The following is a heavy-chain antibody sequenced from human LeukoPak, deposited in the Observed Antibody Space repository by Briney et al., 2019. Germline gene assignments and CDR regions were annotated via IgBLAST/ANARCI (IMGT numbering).Heavy chain of an antibody. J-gene: IGHJ5*02. Sequence: ASVKVSCKASGYTFTSYYMRWVRQAPGQGLEWMGIINPSGGSTSYAQKFQGRVTMTRDMSTSTVYMELSSLRSEDTAVYYCARDIGTYSSSWTNWFDPWGQGTLVTVSP. D-gene: IGHD6-13*01. CDR3: ARDIGTYSSSWTNWFDP. CDR1: GYTFTSYY. V-gene: IGHV1-46*01. CDR2: INPSGGST.